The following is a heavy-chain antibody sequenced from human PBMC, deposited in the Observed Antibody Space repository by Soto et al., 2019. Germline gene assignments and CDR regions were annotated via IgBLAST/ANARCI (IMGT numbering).Heavy chain of an antibody. CDR1: GGSISSSSYY. V-gene: IGHV4-39*01. Sequence: ASETLSLTCPVSGGSISSSSYYWGWIRQPPGKGREWIGSTYYSGSTYYNPSLKSRVTISVDTSKNQFSPKLSSVTAADTAVYYCARCEDDDYCGMDVWGQGTTVTVSS. CDR3: ARCEDDDYCGMDV. J-gene: IGHJ6*02. CDR2: TYYSGST. D-gene: IGHD2-15*01.